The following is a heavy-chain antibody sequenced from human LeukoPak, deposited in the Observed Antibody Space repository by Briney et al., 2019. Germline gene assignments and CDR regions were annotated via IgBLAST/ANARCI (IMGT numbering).Heavy chain of an antibody. V-gene: IGHV1-46*01. Sequence: ASVKVSCKASGYTFTSYYMHWVRQAPGQGLEWMGIINPSGGSTSYAQKFQGRVTMTRDTSTSTVYMELSSLRSEDTAVYYCARAGDTAMGNTRSRYYGMDVWGQGTTVTVSS. CDR2: INPSGGST. J-gene: IGHJ6*02. CDR1: GYTFTSYY. D-gene: IGHD5-18*01. CDR3: ARAGDTAMGNTRSRYYGMDV.